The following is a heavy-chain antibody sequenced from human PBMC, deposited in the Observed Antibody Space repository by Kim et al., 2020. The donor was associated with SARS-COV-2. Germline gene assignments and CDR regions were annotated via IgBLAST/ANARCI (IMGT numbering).Heavy chain of an antibody. D-gene: IGHD1-26*01. V-gene: IGHV3-23*01. CDR2: IGNSGHTT. J-gene: IGHJ4*02. CDR1: GFTFSAYG. CDR3: AKLVLGASTD. Sequence: GGSLRLSCAASGFTFSAYGMSWVRQAPGKGLEWVSAIGNSGHTTYYADSVRGRFTISRDNSKNTLYLQMNSLRAEDTAVYYCAKLVLGASTDWGQGTLVTVSS.